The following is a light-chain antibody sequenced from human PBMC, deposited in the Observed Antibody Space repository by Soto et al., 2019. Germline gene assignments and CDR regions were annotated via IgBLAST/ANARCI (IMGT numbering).Light chain of an antibody. CDR3: QVWDSSSDHLV. CDR2: DDR. Sequence: SYELTQSPSVSVAPGQTARSTCEENNIGSKSVHWYQQKPGQAPVLVVYDDRDRPSGIPERFSGSNSVNTATLTISRVEAGDEADYYCQVWDSSSDHLVFGTGTKSPS. CDR1: NIGSKS. J-gene: IGLJ1*01. V-gene: IGLV3-21*02.